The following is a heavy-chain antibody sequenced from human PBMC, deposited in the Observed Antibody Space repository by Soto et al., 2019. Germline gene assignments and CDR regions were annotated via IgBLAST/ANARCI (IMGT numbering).Heavy chain of an antibody. Sequence: ASVKVSCKASGYTLTELSMHWVRQAPGKGLEWMGGFDPEDGETIYAQKFQGRVTMTEDTSTDTAYMELCSLRSEDKAVYYCARDYFGSGSYISDYWGQGTLVTVSS. J-gene: IGHJ4*02. V-gene: IGHV1-24*01. CDR1: GYTLTELS. CDR3: ARDYFGSGSYISDY. D-gene: IGHD3-10*01. CDR2: FDPEDGET.